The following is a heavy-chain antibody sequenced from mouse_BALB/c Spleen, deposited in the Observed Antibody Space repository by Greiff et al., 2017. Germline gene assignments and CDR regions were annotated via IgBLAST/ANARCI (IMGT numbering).Heavy chain of an antibody. CDR3: VRDRARYDAGAD. Sequence: VQLQQSGPGLVQPSQSLSITCTVSGFSLTSYGVHWVRQSPGKGLEWLGVIWSGGSTDYNAAFISRLSISKDNSKSQVFLKMNSLQTDDTAIYYCVRDRARYDAGADWGQGTLVTVSA. D-gene: IGHD2-14*01. V-gene: IGHV2-2*01. CDR2: IWSGGST. CDR1: GFSLTSYG. J-gene: IGHJ3*01.